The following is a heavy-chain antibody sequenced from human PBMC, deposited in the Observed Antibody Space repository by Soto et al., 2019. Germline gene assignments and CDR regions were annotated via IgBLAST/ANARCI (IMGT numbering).Heavy chain of an antibody. V-gene: IGHV3-49*03. CDR2: IRSKAYGGTT. Sequence: SHRHPLRTFLVKFVDFGINWLRQAPGKGLEWVGFIRSKAYGGTTKYAASVEGRFTISRDDSSNIAYLQMNSLKTEDTAMYFCCRRSLFDYWGQGTLVTVSS. CDR1: LVKFVDFG. J-gene: IGHJ4*02. CDR3: CRRSLFDY.